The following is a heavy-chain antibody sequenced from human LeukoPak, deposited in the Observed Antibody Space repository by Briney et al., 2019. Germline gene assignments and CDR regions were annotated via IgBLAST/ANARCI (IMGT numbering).Heavy chain of an antibody. CDR3: AKRAIVAAVKYFDY. CDR1: GFTFSTYA. D-gene: IGHD6-13*01. V-gene: IGHV3-23*01. CDR2: ITDSGSGT. Sequence: PRGSLRLSCAASGFTFSTYAMSWVRQAPGKGLEWVSSITDSGSGTYYADSVKGRFTISRDNSKNTLYLQMNSLRAEDTAVYYCAKRAIVAAVKYFDYWGQGTLVTVSS. J-gene: IGHJ4*02.